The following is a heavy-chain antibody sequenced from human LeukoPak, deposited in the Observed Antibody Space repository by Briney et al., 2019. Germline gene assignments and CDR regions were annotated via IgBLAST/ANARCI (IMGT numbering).Heavy chain of an antibody. CDR2: IYPGDSDT. D-gene: IGHD5-24*01. CDR1: GYIFTSYW. CDR3: ARDNPSRMGYYYGMDV. Sequence: GESLKISCKGSGYIFTSYWIGWVRQMPGKGLEWMGIIYPGDSDTTTSPSFQGQVTISADKAISTAYLQWSSLKASDTAMYYCARDNPSRMGYYYGMDVWGQGTTVTVSS. J-gene: IGHJ6*02. V-gene: IGHV5-51*01.